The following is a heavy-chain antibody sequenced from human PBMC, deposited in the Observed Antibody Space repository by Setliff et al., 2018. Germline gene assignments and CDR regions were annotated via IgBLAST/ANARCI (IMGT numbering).Heavy chain of an antibody. Sequence: ASVKVSCKASGYTFTSYATNWVRQAPGQGLEWMGWINTNTGNPTYAQGFTGRFVFSLDTSVSTAYLQISSLKAEDTAVYYCARAWYYNFWSGSQIEYWGQGTLVTVSS. J-gene: IGHJ4*02. V-gene: IGHV7-4-1*02. CDR2: INTNTGNP. CDR1: GYTFTSYA. CDR3: ARAWYYNFWSGSQIEY. D-gene: IGHD3-3*01.